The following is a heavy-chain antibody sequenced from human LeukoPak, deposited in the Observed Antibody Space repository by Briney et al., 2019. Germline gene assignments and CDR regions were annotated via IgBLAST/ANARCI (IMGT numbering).Heavy chain of an antibody. V-gene: IGHV1-46*01. Sequence: GASVKVSCKASGYTFTGYYMHWVRQAPGQGPEWMGVISPSGGSTTYAQKFQGRVTLTRDMSTSTDYLELSSLRSGDTAVYYCARYIAVAGTTFDPWGQGTLVTVSS. D-gene: IGHD6-19*01. CDR2: ISPSGGST. CDR3: ARYIAVAGTTFDP. J-gene: IGHJ5*02. CDR1: GYTFTGYY.